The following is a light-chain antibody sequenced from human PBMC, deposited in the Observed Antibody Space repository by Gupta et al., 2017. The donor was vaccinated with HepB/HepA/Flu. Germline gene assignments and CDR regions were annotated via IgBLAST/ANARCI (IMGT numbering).Light chain of an antibody. V-gene: IGKV1-39*01. CDR1: QSISKF. Sequence: DIQMTQSPSSLSASVGDRVTITCRASQSISKFLNWYQQKPGKAPKLLIYAASSLQSGVSSRFSGSGSGTDFTLTISRLQPEDFATYYCQQTDTTPLTFGGGTKVEIK. CDR3: QQTDTTPLT. J-gene: IGKJ4*01. CDR2: AAS.